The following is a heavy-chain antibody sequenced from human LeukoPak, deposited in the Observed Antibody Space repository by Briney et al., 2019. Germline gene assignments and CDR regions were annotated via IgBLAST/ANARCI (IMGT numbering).Heavy chain of an antibody. Sequence: PGGSLRLSCAASGFTFSSYAMSWVRQAPGKGLEWVSVISDSAGSTWYADSVKGRFTISRDSSENTLCLQMDSLRADDTAVYYCARNSGGTTYSALDYWGQGTLGTVSS. CDR3: ARNSGGTTYSALDY. J-gene: IGHJ4*02. V-gene: IGHV3-23*01. CDR2: ISDSAGST. CDR1: GFTFSSYA. D-gene: IGHD2-15*01.